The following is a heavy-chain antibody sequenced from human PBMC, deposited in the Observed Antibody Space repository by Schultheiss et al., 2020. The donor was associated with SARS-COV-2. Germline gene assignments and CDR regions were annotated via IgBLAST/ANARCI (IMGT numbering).Heavy chain of an antibody. CDR1: GGSISSYY. CDR2: IYTSGST. V-gene: IGHV4-4*07. D-gene: IGHD6-19*01. J-gene: IGHJ5*02. Sequence: QTLSLTCTVPGGSISSYYWSWIRQPAGKGLEWIGRIYTSGSTNYNPSLKSRVTMSVDTSKNQFSLKLSSVTAADTAVYYCARVVAVAGTPNWFDPWGQGTLVTVSS. CDR3: ARVVAVAGTPNWFDP.